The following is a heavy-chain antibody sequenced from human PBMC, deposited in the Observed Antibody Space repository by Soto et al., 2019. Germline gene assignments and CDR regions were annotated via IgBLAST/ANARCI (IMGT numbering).Heavy chain of an antibody. CDR2: IIPIFGTA. J-gene: IGHJ4*02. D-gene: IGHD3-9*01. Sequence: SVKVSCKASGGTFSSYAISWVRQAPGQGLEWMGGIIPIFGTANYAQKFQGRVTITADESTSTAYMELSSLRSEDTAVYYCAANPYDILTGYMDYWGQGTLVTVSS. V-gene: IGHV1-69*13. CDR1: GGTFSSYA. CDR3: AANPYDILTGYMDY.